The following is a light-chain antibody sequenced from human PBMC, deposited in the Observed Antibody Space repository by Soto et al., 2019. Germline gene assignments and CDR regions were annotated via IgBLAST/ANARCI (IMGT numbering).Light chain of an antibody. Sequence: QSALTQPASVSGSPGQSITISCTGTSSDVGSYNLVSWYQQHPGKAPKLMIYEGSKRPSGVSNRFSGSKSGNTASLTIYGLQAEDEADYYCCSYAGSSTSGVFGGGTEVTVL. J-gene: IGLJ3*02. CDR2: EGS. CDR1: SSDVGSYNL. CDR3: CSYAGSSTSGV. V-gene: IGLV2-23*01.